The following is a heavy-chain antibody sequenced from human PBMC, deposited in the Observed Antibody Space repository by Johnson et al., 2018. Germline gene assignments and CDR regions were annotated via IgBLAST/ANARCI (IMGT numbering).Heavy chain of an antibody. CDR2: IKQDGSQK. J-gene: IGHJ6*02. D-gene: IGHD3-3*01. CDR3: ARVGDFRSGHLPYYYYGMDV. CDR1: GFNFSTYW. V-gene: IGHV3-7*04. Sequence: EVQLVESGGGLVQPGGSLRLSCAGSGFNFSTYWMNWVRQAPGKGLEWVANIKQDGSQKYYVDSVKGRFTISRDNAKDSLYLQRNSLRVEDTAVYYWARVGDFRSGHLPYYYYGMDVWGQGTTVTVSS.